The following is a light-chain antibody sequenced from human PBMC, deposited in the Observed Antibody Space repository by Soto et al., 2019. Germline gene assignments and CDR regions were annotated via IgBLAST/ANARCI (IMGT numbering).Light chain of an antibody. V-gene: IGKV1-12*01. CDR1: QVIGSW. J-gene: IGKJ1*01. Sequence: DIQMTQSTSSVSASVGDRVTITCRASQVIGSWLAWYQQKPGKAPDLLIFPSSYLQNGVPSRFSGTGSGTDFTLTISSLHPEDFATYYCQQANNFPRTLGQGTKVDIK. CDR3: QQANNFPRT. CDR2: PSS.